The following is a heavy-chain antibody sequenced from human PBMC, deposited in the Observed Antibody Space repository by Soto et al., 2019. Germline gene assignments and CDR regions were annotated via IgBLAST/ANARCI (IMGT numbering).Heavy chain of an antibody. CDR2: PYFRSRWYS. J-gene: IGHJ4*02. CDR3: VRANIVAGMDRFDY. CDR1: GDSVSSDRAA. Sequence: SQTLSLTCGISGDSVSSDRAAWHWIRQSPSRGLEWLGRPYFRSRWYSDYAISVKSRMTISADTSKNQFSLQLNSVTPDDTDTYSCVRANIVAGMDRFDYWGRGTLVTVSS. V-gene: IGHV6-1*01. D-gene: IGHD5-12*01.